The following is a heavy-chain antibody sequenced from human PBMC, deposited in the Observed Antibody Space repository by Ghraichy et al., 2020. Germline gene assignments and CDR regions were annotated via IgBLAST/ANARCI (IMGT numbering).Heavy chain of an antibody. V-gene: IGHV4-39*01. J-gene: IGHJ4*02. CDR1: GGSISSSSYY. Sequence: ETLSLTCTVSGGSISSSSYYWGWIRQPPGKGLEWIGSIYYSGSTYYNPSLKSRVTISVDTSKNQFSLKLSSVTAADTAVYYCARGWGYAAMVTPYDYWGQGTLVTVSS. D-gene: IGHD5-18*01. CDR3: ARGWGYAAMVTPYDY. CDR2: IYYSGST.